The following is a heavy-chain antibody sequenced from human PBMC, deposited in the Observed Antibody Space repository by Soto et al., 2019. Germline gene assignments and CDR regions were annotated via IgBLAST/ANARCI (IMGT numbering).Heavy chain of an antibody. CDR1: GYTFTSYD. V-gene: IGHV1-8*01. Sequence: GASVKVSCKASGYTFTSYDINWVRQATGQGLEWMGWMNPNSGNTGYAQKFQGRVTMTRNTSISTAYMELSSLRSEDTAVYYCAREVPDCSSTSCLFDYWGQGTLVTVSS. CDR2: MNPNSGNT. J-gene: IGHJ4*02. CDR3: AREVPDCSSTSCLFDY. D-gene: IGHD2-2*01.